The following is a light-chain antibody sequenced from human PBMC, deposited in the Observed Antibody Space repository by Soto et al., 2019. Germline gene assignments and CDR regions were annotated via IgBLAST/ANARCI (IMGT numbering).Light chain of an antibody. V-gene: IGLV1-47*01. CDR1: SSNIGTNY. CDR2: STD. J-gene: IGLJ2*01. Sequence: QSALTQSPSASGTPGQRVTVSCSGSSSNIGTNYVYWYQQLPGTAPKVLIYSTDKRPSGVPDRFSGSKSGTSASLAISGLRSEDEADYYCAAWDDSLSDPVFGGGTKLTVL. CDR3: AAWDDSLSDPV.